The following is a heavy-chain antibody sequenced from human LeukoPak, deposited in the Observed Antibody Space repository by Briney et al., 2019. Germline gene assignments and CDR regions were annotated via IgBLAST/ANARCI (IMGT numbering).Heavy chain of an antibody. CDR3: ARGYDFLVGVTYNWFDP. CDR2: IYTSGST. CDR1: GGSISSYY. J-gene: IGHJ5*02. D-gene: IGHD3-3*01. Sequence: SETLSLTCTVSGGSISSYYWSWIRQPAGKGLEWIGRIYTSGSTNYNPSLKSRVTMSVDTSKNQFSLKLSSVTAADTAVYYCARGYDFLVGVTYNWFDPWGQGTLVTVPS. V-gene: IGHV4-4*07.